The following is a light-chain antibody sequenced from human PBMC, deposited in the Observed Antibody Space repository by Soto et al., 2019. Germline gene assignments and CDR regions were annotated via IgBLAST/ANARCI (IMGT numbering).Light chain of an antibody. V-gene: IGKV3-11*01. CDR3: QQRSNWRLT. Sequence: EIVLTQSPATLSLSPGERATLSSRASRSVSTYLAWYQQKPGQAPRLLIYDASNRATGIPARFSGSGSGTDVTLTISSLEPEDFAVYYCQQRSNWRLTFGRGTKVDIK. CDR1: RSVSTY. J-gene: IGKJ3*01. CDR2: DAS.